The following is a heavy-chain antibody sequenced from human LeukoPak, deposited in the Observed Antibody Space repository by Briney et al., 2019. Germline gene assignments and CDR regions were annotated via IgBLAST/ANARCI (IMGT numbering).Heavy chain of an antibody. V-gene: IGHV4-39*07. CDR2: IDYSGST. D-gene: IGHD3-10*01. J-gene: IGHJ4*02. CDR1: GASIGSSCYY. Sequence: SETLSLTCTVSGASIGSSCYYWGWLRQPPGKGREWIGNIDYSGSTFQYPSVKSPFTISTDTSKNQFSLELSSVTAADSAVYYCAKVQKTGTGRGYSDYWGQGTLVTVSS. CDR3: AKVQKTGTGRGYSDY.